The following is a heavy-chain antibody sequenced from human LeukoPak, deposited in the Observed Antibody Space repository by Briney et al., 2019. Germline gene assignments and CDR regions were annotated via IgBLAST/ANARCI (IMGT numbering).Heavy chain of an antibody. V-gene: IGHV4-30-4*08. J-gene: IGHJ6*03. CDR3: ARVMTYYDFWSGYYVDYYYMDV. CDR1: GGSISSGDYY. Sequence: SETLSLTCTVSGGSISSGDYYWSWIRQPPGKGLEWIGYIYYSGSTYYNPSLKSRVTISVDTSKNQFSLKLSSVTAADTAVYYCARVMTYYDFWSGYYVDYYYMDVWGKGTTVTVSS. D-gene: IGHD3-3*01. CDR2: IYYSGST.